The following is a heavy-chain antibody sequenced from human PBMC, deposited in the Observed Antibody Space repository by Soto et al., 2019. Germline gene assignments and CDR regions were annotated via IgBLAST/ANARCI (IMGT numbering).Heavy chain of an antibody. D-gene: IGHD6-13*01. CDR3: ARDHKSSSWYNAYYYYYGMDV. V-gene: IGHV6-1*01. Sequence: SQTLSLPCAISGDSVSSNSAAWNWIRQSPSRGLEWLGRTYYRSKWYNDYAVSVKSRITINPDTSKNQFSLQLNSVTPEDTAVYYCARDHKSSSWYNAYYYYYGMDVWGQGTTVTVSS. CDR1: GDSVSSNSAA. J-gene: IGHJ6*02. CDR2: TYYRSKWYN.